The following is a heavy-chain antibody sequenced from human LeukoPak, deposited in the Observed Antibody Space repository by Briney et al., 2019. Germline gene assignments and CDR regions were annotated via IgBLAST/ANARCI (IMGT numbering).Heavy chain of an antibody. D-gene: IGHD5-24*01. CDR1: GYTFTGYY. CDR2: INPNSGGT. Sequence: ASVKVSCKASGYTFTGYYMHWVRQAPGQGLEWMGWINPNSGGTNYAQKFQGRVTMTRDTSISTAYMELSSLRSEDTAVYYCARDKGDGYVRPHSGAFDIWGQGTMVTVSS. V-gene: IGHV1-2*02. CDR3: ARDKGDGYVRPHSGAFDI. J-gene: IGHJ3*02.